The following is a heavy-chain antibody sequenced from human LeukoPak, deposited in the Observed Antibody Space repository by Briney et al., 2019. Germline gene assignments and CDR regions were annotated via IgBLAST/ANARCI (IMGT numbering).Heavy chain of an antibody. CDR3: ARQMQSHGNFDS. D-gene: IGHD1-26*01. Sequence: GGSLRLSCAASGFTVSSYAMHWVRHPIGKGLEWVSALGIAGDTFYPGSVKGRFTISRENARNSLYLQMNSLRAEDTAMYYCARQMQSHGNFDSWGQGTLVTVSS. V-gene: IGHV3-13*01. CDR2: LGIAGDT. J-gene: IGHJ4*02. CDR1: GFTVSSYA.